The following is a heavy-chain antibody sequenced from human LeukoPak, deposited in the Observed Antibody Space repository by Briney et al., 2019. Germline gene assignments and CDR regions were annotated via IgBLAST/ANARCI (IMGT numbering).Heavy chain of an antibody. J-gene: IGHJ5*02. CDR1: GGSISSDY. V-gene: IGHV4-4*07. D-gene: IGHD6-13*01. CDR3: ARDSLVHPNRWFDP. Sequence: SEALSLTCTVSGGSISSDYWSWIRQPDGKGLEWIGRIYTSGSTNYNPSLKSRVSMSVDTSTNQFSLKLSSVTAADTAVYYCARDSLVHPNRWFDPWGQGTLVTVSS. CDR2: IYTSGST.